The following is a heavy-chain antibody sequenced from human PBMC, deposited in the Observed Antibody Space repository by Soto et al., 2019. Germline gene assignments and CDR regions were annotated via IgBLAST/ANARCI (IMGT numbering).Heavy chain of an antibody. CDR1: GFTFDTYA. D-gene: IGHD2-2*01. Sequence: EVQLLESGGDLVQPGGSLRLSCAASGFTFDTYAMNWVRQAPGKGLEWVSTISGSGYNTYYADSVKGRFTISRDNSQNTLYLQMSSLIAEDTALYYCAKDLATCYACVNWYFDLWGRGTLVTVSS. V-gene: IGHV3-23*01. CDR2: ISGSGYNT. J-gene: IGHJ2*01. CDR3: AKDLATCYACVNWYFDL.